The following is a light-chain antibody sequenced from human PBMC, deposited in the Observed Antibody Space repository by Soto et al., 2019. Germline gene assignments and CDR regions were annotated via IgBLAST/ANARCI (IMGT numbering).Light chain of an antibody. CDR2: DAS. CDR1: QTVSNH. V-gene: IGKV3-11*01. CDR3: QQSYTTPVYS. Sequence: EIVLTQSPATLSLSPGERATLSCRTSQTVSNHLIWYQQKAGQAPRLLIYDASNRATGIPARFSGSGSGTDFTLSISSLEPEDFAVYYCQQSYTTPVYSFGQGTKLEIK. J-gene: IGKJ2*01.